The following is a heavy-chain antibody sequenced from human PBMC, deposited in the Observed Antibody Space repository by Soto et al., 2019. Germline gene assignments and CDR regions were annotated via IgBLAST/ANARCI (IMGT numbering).Heavy chain of an antibody. D-gene: IGHD2-2*01. V-gene: IGHV1-18*01. CDR3: ARDRPSRYCSSTSCYPIDY. CDR2: ISAYNGNT. CDR1: GYTFTSYG. J-gene: IGHJ4*02. Sequence: ASVKVSCKASGYTFTSYGISWVRQAPGQGLEWMGWISAYNGNTNYAQKLQGRVTMTTDTSTSTAYMELRSLRSDDTAVYYCARDRPSRYCSSTSCYPIDYWGQGALVTVSS.